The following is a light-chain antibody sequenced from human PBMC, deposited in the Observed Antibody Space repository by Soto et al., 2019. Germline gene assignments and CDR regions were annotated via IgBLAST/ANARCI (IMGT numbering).Light chain of an antibody. CDR2: EAS. CDR3: QRYTTSSWT. J-gene: IGKJ1*01. CDR1: QNIRKG. Sequence: DIQMTQSPSTLSASVGDRVTITCRASQNIRKGMAWFQQRPGKAPRLLIYEASTLESGVPTRFSGSGFGTEFTLTISSLQPVDIATYYCQRYTTSSWTFGQGTKVEIK. V-gene: IGKV1-5*03.